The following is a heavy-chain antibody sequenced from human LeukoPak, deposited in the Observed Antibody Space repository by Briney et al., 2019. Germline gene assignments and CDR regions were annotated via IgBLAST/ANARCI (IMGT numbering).Heavy chain of an antibody. CDR2: IYYSGST. Sequence: PSETLFLTCTVSGGSISSGGYYWSWIRQHPGKGLEWIGYIYYSGSTYYNPSLKSRVTISVDTSKNQFSLKLSSVTAADTAVYYCARSDGDYHWYFDLWGRGTLVTVSS. V-gene: IGHV4-31*03. J-gene: IGHJ2*01. D-gene: IGHD4-17*01. CDR1: GGSISSGGYY. CDR3: ARSDGDYHWYFDL.